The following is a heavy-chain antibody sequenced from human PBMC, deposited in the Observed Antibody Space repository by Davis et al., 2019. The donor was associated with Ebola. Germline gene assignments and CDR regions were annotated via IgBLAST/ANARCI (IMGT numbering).Heavy chain of an antibody. CDR1: GFTFSSYG. V-gene: IGHV3-30*18. CDR3: AKGHYGDYGDYYYYGMDV. CDR2: ISYDGSNK. Sequence: GGSLRLSCAASGFTFSSYGMHWVRQAPGKGLEWVAVISYDGSNKYYADSVKGRFTISRDNSKNTLYLQMNSLRAEDTAVYYCAKGHYGDYGDYYYYGMDVWGQGTTVTVSS. D-gene: IGHD4-17*01. J-gene: IGHJ6*02.